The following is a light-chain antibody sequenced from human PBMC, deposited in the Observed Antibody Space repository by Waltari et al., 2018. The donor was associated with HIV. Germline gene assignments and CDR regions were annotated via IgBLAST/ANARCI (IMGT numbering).Light chain of an antibody. CDR3: QQYNYWPPYT. CDR1: QSIPAN. V-gene: IGKV3-15*01. Sequence: VMTQSPATLSVSLGERATLPRRVSQSIPANLAWYQQKPGQAPRLLVYGASARAAGVPARFTGSGSGTEFTLTISSLQSEDFAVYYCQQYNYWPPYTFSQGTRLDIK. J-gene: IGKJ2*01. CDR2: GAS.